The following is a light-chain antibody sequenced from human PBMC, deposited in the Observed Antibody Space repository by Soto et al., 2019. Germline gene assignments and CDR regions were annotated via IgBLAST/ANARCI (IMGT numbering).Light chain of an antibody. J-gene: IGLJ1*01. Sequence: QSVLTQPASMSGSPGQSITFSCTGTSSDVGSSNLVSWYQQHPGKAPKLLIYEVSKRSSGVSNRISGSKSGNTASLTISGLQAEDEADYYCCSYAVSSTHVFGTGTKLTGL. CDR2: EVS. V-gene: IGLV2-23*02. CDR1: SSDVGSSNL. CDR3: CSYAVSSTHV.